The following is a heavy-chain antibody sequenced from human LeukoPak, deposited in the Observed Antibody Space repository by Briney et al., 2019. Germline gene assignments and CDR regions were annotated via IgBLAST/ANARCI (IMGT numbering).Heavy chain of an antibody. CDR1: GGSISSYY. CDR2: IYYSGST. D-gene: IGHD6-6*01. V-gene: IGHV4-59*01. J-gene: IGHJ4*02. Sequence: PSETLSLTCTVSGGSISSYYWSWIRQPPGKGLEWIGYIYYSGSTNYNPSLKSRVTISVDTSKNQFSLKLSSVTAADTAVYYCARAPYQLVLDYWGQGTLVTVSS. CDR3: ARAPYQLVLDY.